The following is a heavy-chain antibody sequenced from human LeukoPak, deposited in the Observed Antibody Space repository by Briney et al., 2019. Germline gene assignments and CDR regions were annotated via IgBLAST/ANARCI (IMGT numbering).Heavy chain of an antibody. CDR2: IYYSGST. V-gene: IGHV4-39*01. J-gene: IGHJ4*02. CDR1: GFTFSSYA. CDR3: ASPTYDILTGYGY. Sequence: SGGSLRLSCAASGFTFSSYAMSWVRQPPGKGLEWIGSIYYSGSTYYNPSLKSRVTISVDTSKNQFSLKLSSVTAADTAVYYCASPTYDILTGYGYWGQGTLVTVSS. D-gene: IGHD3-9*01.